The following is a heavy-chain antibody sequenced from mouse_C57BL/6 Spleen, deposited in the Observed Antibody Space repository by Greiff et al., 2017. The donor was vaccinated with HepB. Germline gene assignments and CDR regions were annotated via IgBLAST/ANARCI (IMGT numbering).Heavy chain of an antibody. CDR1: GYTFTSYW. D-gene: IGHD1-1*01. CDR2: IDPSDSYT. Sequence: QVQLKQPGAELVMPGASVKLSCKASGYTFTSYWMHWVKQRPGQGLEWIGEIDPSDSYTNYNQKFKGKSTLTVDKSSSTAYMQLSSLTSEDSAVYYCARRGEFYYYGSSYEDYWGQGTTLTVSS. J-gene: IGHJ2*01. V-gene: IGHV1-69*01. CDR3: ARRGEFYYYGSSYEDY.